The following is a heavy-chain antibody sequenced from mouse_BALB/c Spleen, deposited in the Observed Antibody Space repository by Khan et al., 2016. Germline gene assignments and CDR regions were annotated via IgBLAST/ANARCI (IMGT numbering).Heavy chain of an antibody. J-gene: IGHJ4*01. CDR3: ARGLYYYGSSYYAMDY. CDR2: IDPANGNT. V-gene: IGHV14-3*02. Sequence: VQLKQSGAESVKPGASVKLSCTATGFNIKDTYMYWVKQRPEQGLAWIGRIDPANGNTKYVPKFQGKATITADTSSNTAYLQLSSLTSEDTAVYYCARGLYYYGSSYYAMDYGGQGTSGTVAS. CDR1: GFNIKDTY. D-gene: IGHD1-1*01.